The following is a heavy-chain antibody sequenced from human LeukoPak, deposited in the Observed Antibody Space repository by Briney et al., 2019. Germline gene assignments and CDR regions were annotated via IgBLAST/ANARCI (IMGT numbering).Heavy chain of an antibody. D-gene: IGHD5-18*01. CDR1: GGSISSYY. Sequence: TSETLSLTCTVSGGSISSYYWSWIRQPPGRGLEWIGYIYYSGSTNYTPSLKSRVTISVDTSKNQFSLKLSSVTAADTAVYYCARSRGYSYGPNFDFDYWGQGTLVTVSS. V-gene: IGHV4-59*01. CDR3: ARSRGYSYGPNFDFDY. CDR2: IYYSGST. J-gene: IGHJ4*02.